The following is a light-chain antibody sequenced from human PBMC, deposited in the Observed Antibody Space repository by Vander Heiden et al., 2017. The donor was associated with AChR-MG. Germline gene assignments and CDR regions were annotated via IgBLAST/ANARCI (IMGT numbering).Light chain of an antibody. CDR2: GAS. CDR1: QGISRY. V-gene: IGKV1-39*01. J-gene: IGKJ1*01. CDR3: QQCDTPKWT. Sequence: IQIIHSASSLSASVGDRVTTTWRGSQGISRYLDWYQQKPGKAPKLLIYGASSLQSGVPSRFSGSGSGTDFTLTISRLQPEDFATYYCQQCDTPKWTFGQGTKVEIK.